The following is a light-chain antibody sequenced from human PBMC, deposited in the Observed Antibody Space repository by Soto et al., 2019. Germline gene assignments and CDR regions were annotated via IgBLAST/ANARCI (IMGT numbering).Light chain of an antibody. CDR2: EVS. Sequence: QSALTQPASVSGSPGQSITISCTGTSSDVGSYNLVSWYQQHPGKAPKLMIYEVSKRPSGVSNRFSGSKSGNTASLTISGLQAEDEADYYCCSYAGSVWVFGGWTKLTVL. J-gene: IGLJ3*02. CDR1: SSDVGSYNL. CDR3: CSYAGSVWV. V-gene: IGLV2-23*02.